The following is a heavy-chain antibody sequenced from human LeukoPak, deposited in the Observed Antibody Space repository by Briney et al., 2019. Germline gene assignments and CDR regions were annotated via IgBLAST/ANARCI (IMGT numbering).Heavy chain of an antibody. J-gene: IGHJ4*02. Sequence: SETLSLTCTVSGGSISSSGYYWGWIRQPPGHGLEWIGTIYYTGTTYYNPSLKSRLTISVDTSKNQFSLKLSSVTAADTAVYYCASSGSYYHFDYWGQGTLVTVSS. CDR2: IYYTGTT. CDR1: GGSISSSGYY. D-gene: IGHD3-10*01. CDR3: ASSGSYYHFDY. V-gene: IGHV4-39*01.